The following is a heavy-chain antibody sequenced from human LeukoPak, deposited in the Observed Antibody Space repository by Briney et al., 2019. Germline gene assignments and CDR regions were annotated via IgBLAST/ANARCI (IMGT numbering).Heavy chain of an antibody. Sequence: ASVKVSCKASGYTFTSYYMHWVRQAPGQGLEWMGLINPSGGSTSYAQKFQGRVTMTRDTSTSTVYMKLSSLRSEDTAVYYCARDQYYYDYVWGSFPGIWGQGTLVTVSS. J-gene: IGHJ4*02. CDR2: INPSGGST. D-gene: IGHD3-16*01. CDR3: ARDQYYYDYVWGSFPGI. V-gene: IGHV1-46*01. CDR1: GYTFTSYY.